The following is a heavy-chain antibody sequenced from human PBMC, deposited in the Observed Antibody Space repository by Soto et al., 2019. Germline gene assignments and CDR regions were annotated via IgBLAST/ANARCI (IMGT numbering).Heavy chain of an antibody. CDR1: GGTFSSYA. V-gene: IGHV1-69*12. D-gene: IGHD2-15*01. CDR2: IIPIFGTA. Sequence: QVQLVQSGAEVKKPGSSVKVSCKASGGTFSSYAISWVRQAPGQGLEWMGGIIPIFGTANYAQKFQGRVTITADESTSXAYMELSSLRSEDTAVYYCARGGDIPRTWRNWFDTWGQGTLVTVSS. J-gene: IGHJ5*02. CDR3: ARGGDIPRTWRNWFDT.